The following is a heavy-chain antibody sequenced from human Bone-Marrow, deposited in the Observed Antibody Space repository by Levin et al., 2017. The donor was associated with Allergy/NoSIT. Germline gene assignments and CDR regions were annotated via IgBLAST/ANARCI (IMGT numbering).Heavy chain of an antibody. D-gene: IGHD6-19*01. Sequence: KASETLSLTCSVSNGSANDYYWNWIRQPPGKGLEWIGSIYYTGNTHYAPSLKSRVTISLDKSNNQFSLTLSSVTAADTAVYYCARAIALAGAADFDYWGQGTLVTVSS. J-gene: IGHJ4*02. V-gene: IGHV4-59*02. CDR3: ARAIALAGAADFDY. CDR2: IYYTGNT. CDR1: NGSANDYY.